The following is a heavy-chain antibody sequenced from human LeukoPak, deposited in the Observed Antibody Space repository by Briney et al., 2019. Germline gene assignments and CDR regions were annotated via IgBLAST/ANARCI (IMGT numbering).Heavy chain of an antibody. J-gene: IGHJ4*02. Sequence: GGSLRLSCATSGFTFSSYAMSWFRQAPGKGLEWVSTIVGDAGVTYYADPAKGRFTISRDNSKNTLFLQMNSLRAEDTAVYYCAKDTPLTAYTSGWSRNSFDYWGQGSLVTVSS. CDR3: AKDTPLTAYTSGWSRNSFDY. V-gene: IGHV3-23*01. CDR1: GFTFSSYA. D-gene: IGHD6-19*01. CDR2: IVGDAGVT.